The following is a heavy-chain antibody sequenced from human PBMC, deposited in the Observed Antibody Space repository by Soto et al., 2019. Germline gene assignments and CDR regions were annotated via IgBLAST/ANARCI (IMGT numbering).Heavy chain of an antibody. J-gene: IGHJ4*02. CDR1: GYTFTSYA. CDR3: ARTEQDIVVVPKPPPAFDY. Sequence: GASVKVSCKASGYTFTSYAMHWVRQAPGQRLEWMGRINAGNGNTKYSQKFQGRVTITSDTSASTAYMELSSLRSEDTAVYYCARTEQDIVVVPKPPPAFDYWGQGTLVTVSS. D-gene: IGHD2-2*01. CDR2: INAGNGNT. V-gene: IGHV1-3*01.